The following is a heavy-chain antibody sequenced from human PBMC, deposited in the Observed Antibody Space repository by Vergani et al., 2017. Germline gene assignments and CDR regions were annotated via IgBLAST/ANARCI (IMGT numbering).Heavy chain of an antibody. CDR2: IYYSGST. V-gene: IGHV4-39*01. CDR3: ARHKEQLVPGNYYYYYYMDV. D-gene: IGHD6-13*01. J-gene: IGHJ6*03. Sequence: QLQLQESDPGLVKPSETLSLTCTVSGGSIRSTFYYWCWLRQPPGKGLEWIGTIYYSGSTYYNPSLKSRVTISVDTSKKQLSLKLNSVTAADTAVYYCARHKEQLVPGNYYYYYYMDVWGKGTTVTVSS. CDR1: GGSIRSTFYY.